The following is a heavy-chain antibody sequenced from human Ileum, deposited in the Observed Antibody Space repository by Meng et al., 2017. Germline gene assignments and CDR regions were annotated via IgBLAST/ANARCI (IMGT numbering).Heavy chain of an antibody. V-gene: IGHV4-61*01. Sequence: GQLEESGPIPMMPSVSLSLRRTVSCGSGSRSSYYWSWIRQPPGKGLEWIGHIYYSGSTNYNPSLKSRVTISVDMSKNQFSLKLNSVTAADTAIYFCARSSTSPASYFFDYWGQGTLVTVSS. D-gene: IGHD6-6*01. CDR1: CGSGSRSSYY. J-gene: IGHJ4*02. CDR3: ARSSTSPASYFFDY. CDR2: IYYSGST.